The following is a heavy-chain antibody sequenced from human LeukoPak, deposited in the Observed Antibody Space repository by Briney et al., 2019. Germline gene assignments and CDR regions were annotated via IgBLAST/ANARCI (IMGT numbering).Heavy chain of an antibody. J-gene: IGHJ6*03. CDR3: ARSAHYLLEIGYNENHYYYFDV. CDR1: GGSISSSSYY. Sequence: PSETLSLTCTVSGGSISSSSYYWGWIRQPPGKGLEWIGSIYYSGSTNYNPSLSSRVTLSEDSSKNQISLELRSVTAADTAVYYCARSAHYLLEIGYNENHYYYFDVWGKGTTVTISS. CDR2: IYYSGST. D-gene: IGHD1-14*01. V-gene: IGHV4-39*07.